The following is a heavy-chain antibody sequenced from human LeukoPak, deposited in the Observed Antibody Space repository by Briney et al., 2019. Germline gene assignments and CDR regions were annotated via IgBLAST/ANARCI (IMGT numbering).Heavy chain of an antibody. CDR3: ASYSYYYDSSGYFDY. J-gene: IGHJ4*02. D-gene: IGHD3-22*01. Sequence: SETLSLTCTVSGGSVSSGSYYWSWIRQPPGKGLEWIGYIYYSGSTNYNPSLKSRVTISVDTSKNQFSLKLSSVTAADTAVYYCASYSYYYDSSGYFDYWGQGTLVTVSS. CDR2: IYYSGST. V-gene: IGHV4-61*01. CDR1: GGSVSSGSYY.